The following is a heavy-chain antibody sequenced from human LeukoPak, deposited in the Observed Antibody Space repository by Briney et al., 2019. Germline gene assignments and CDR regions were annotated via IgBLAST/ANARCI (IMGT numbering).Heavy chain of an antibody. Sequence: TLFPSLTVGGSSTTCWYGSVSQQPPQRRVWWGGHIHQRGSSNYNPSIKSRVTMSVDTYKDQFYLKLSSVTDADTAVYSCARDRYDQYGFDIWGQGTMVTVSS. CDR3: ARDRYDQYGFDI. CDR2: IHQRGSS. V-gene: IGHV4-59*13. J-gene: IGHJ3*02. CDR1: GSSTTCWY. D-gene: IGHD1-1*01.